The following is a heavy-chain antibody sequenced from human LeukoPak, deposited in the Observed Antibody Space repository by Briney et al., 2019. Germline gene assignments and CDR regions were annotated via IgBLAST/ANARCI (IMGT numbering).Heavy chain of an antibody. D-gene: IGHD3-22*01. Sequence: GASVKVSCKASGYTFTGYYMHWVRQAPGQGLEWMGWINPNSGGTNYAQKFQGRVTMTRDTSTSTVYMELSSLRSEDTAVYYCARDYYDSSGWFDYWGQGTLVTVSS. CDR1: GYTFTGYY. V-gene: IGHV1-2*02. CDR2: INPNSGGT. CDR3: ARDYYDSSGWFDY. J-gene: IGHJ4*02.